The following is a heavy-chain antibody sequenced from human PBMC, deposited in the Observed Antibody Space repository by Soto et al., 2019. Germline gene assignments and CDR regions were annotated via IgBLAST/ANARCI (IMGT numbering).Heavy chain of an antibody. CDR2: IDPSDSYT. D-gene: IGHD2-2*02. Sequence: PGESLKISCKGSGYSFTSYWISWVRQMPGKGLEWMGRIDPSDSYTNYSPSFQGHVTISADKSISTAYLQWSSLKASDTAMYYCASYCSSTSCYTRYYYGMDVWGQGTTVTVYS. CDR3: ASYCSSTSCYTRYYYGMDV. V-gene: IGHV5-10-1*01. CDR1: GYSFTSYW. J-gene: IGHJ6*02.